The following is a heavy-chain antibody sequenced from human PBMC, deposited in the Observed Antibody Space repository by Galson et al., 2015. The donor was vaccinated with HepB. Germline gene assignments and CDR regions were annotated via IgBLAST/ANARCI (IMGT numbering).Heavy chain of an antibody. Sequence: SLRLSCAASGFTFSSYGMHWVRQAPGKGLEWVAVIWYDGSNKYYADSVKGRFTISRDNSKNTLYLQMNSLRAEDTAAYYCARGGYTGVVISREPYFDYWGQGTLVTVSS. CDR3: ARGGYTGVVISREPYFDY. CDR1: GFTFSSYG. D-gene: IGHD3-3*01. J-gene: IGHJ4*02. CDR2: IWYDGSNK. V-gene: IGHV3-33*01.